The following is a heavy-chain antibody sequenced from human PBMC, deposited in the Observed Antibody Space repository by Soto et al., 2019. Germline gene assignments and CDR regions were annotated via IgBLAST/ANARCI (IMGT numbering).Heavy chain of an antibody. D-gene: IGHD1-26*01. Sequence: QVQLVESGGGVVQPGRSLRLSCAASGFTFSSYGMHWVRQAPGKGLEWVAVISYDGSNKYYADSVKGRFTISRDNSKNTLYLQMNSPRAEDTAVYYCAKEVVVRATTGLGDYYYYYGMDVWGQGTTATVSS. J-gene: IGHJ6*02. CDR3: AKEVVVRATTGLGDYYYYYGMDV. CDR1: GFTFSSYG. CDR2: ISYDGSNK. V-gene: IGHV3-30*18.